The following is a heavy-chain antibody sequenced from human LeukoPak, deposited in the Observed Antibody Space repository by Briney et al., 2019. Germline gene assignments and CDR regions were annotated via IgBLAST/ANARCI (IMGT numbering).Heavy chain of an antibody. D-gene: IGHD3-22*01. J-gene: IGHJ4*02. CDR3: ARHYYESSGYYYELDY. Sequence: PSETLSLTCAVYGGSFSGYYWSWIRQPPGKGLEWIGEINHSGSTNYNPSLKSRVTISVDTSKNQFSLKLSSVTAADTAVYYCARHYYESSGYYYELDYWGQGTLVTVSS. CDR2: INHSGST. CDR1: GGSFSGYY. V-gene: IGHV4-34*01.